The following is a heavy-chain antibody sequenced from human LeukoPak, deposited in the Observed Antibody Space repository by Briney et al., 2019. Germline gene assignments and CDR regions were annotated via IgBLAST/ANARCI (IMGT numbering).Heavy chain of an antibody. D-gene: IGHD4-17*01. J-gene: IGHJ3*01. Sequence: PGGSLRLSCAASGFSLSSYWMSWVRQAPGKGLDWVAIIKQDGSVKAYVDSVKGRFTISRDYAKNSLYLQMNSLRAEDTAVYYCVRDPTVTNLHDAFDVWGQGTLVTVSS. CDR3: VRDPTVTNLHDAFDV. V-gene: IGHV3-7*05. CDR1: GFSLSSYW. CDR2: IKQDGSVK.